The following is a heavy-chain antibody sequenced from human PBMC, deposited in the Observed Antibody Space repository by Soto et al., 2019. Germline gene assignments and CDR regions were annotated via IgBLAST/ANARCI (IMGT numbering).Heavy chain of an antibody. CDR1: GYSISSGYY. J-gene: IGHJ4*02. Sequence: LPLTCAVSGYSISSGYYWGWIRQPPGKGLEWIGSIYHSGSTYYNPSLKSRVTISVDTSKNQFSLKLSSVTAADTAVYYCARSFRGSNWIDDYWGQGTLVTVSS. V-gene: IGHV4-38-2*01. CDR2: IYHSGST. D-gene: IGHD1-20*01. CDR3: ARSFRGSNWIDDY.